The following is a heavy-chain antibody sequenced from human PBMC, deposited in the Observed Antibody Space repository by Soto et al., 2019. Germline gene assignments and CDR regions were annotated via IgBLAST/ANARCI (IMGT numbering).Heavy chain of an antibody. CDR2: IDPSDSYA. Sequence: GESLKISCKGSGYSFTSYWISGVRQMPGKGLEWMGRIDPSDSYANYSPSFQGHVTISADKSISTAYLQWSSLKASDTAMYYCARPGSLYCSSTSCYEFEPWGQGTLVTVSS. CDR3: ARPGSLYCSSTSCYEFEP. D-gene: IGHD2-2*01. V-gene: IGHV5-10-1*01. J-gene: IGHJ5*02. CDR1: GYSFTSYW.